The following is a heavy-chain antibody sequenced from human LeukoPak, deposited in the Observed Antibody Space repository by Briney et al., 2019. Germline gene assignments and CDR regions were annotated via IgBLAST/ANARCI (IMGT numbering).Heavy chain of an antibody. CDR2: SNPKSGAT. V-gene: IGHV1-2*02. CDR1: GYTFIRYY. J-gene: IGHJ4*02. Sequence: GAAVKVSCKASGYTFIRYYIHWERHAPGQGLEWMGWSNPKSGATDFAQKFQCRITLTRDTSITTAHMEMNRLTSDDTAVYFCTIEGWELPGYWGQGTRVTV. CDR3: TIEGWELPGY. D-gene: IGHD1-26*01.